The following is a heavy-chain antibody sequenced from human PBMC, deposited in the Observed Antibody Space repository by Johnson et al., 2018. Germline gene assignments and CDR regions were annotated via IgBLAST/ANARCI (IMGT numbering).Heavy chain of an antibody. CDR3: GRDTAAQQDFWRPEGGMDV. Sequence: QVQLVESGAEVKKPGSSVKVSCKASGGTFSSYAISWVRQAPGQGLEWMGGIIPIFGTANYAQKFQGRVTITADESTSTAYMELSSLRSEDTAGYYCGRDTAAQQDFWRPEGGMDVGGQGTTVGVSS. D-gene: IGHD3-3*01. J-gene: IGHJ6*02. V-gene: IGHV1-69*01. CDR1: GGTFSSYA. CDR2: IIPIFGTA.